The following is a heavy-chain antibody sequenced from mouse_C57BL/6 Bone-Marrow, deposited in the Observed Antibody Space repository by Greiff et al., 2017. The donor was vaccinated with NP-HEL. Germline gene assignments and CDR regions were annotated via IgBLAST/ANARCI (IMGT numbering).Heavy chain of an antibody. Sequence: QVQLQQSGPELVKPGASVKISCKASGYTFTDYYINWVKQRPGQGLEWIGWIFPGSGSTYYNEKFKGKATLTVDTSSSTDYMLLSSLTSEDSAVYFCARGDFYYGSSFDYWGQGTTLTVSS. D-gene: IGHD1-1*01. CDR1: GYTFTDYY. J-gene: IGHJ2*01. V-gene: IGHV1-75*01. CDR2: IFPGSGST. CDR3: ARGDFYYGSSFDY.